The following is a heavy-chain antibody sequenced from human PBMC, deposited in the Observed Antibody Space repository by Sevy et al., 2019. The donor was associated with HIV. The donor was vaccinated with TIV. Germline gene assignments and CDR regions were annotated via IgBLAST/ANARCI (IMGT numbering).Heavy chain of an antibody. CDR1: GFTFSSYD. CDR2: IGTAGDT. Sequence: GGSLRLSCAASGFTFSSYDMHWVRQATGKGLEWVSAIGTAGDTYYPGSVKGRFTISRENAKNSLYLQMNSLRAGDTAVYYCARDRLVTGKYYYYYGMDVWGQGTKVTVSS. V-gene: IGHV3-13*01. D-gene: IGHD5-12*01. J-gene: IGHJ6*02. CDR3: ARDRLVTGKYYYYYGMDV.